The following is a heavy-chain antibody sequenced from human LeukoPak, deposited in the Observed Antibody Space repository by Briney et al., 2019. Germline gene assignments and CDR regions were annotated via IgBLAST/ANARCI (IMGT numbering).Heavy chain of an antibody. Sequence: PGGSLRLSCAASTFTFNSYVMNWVRQAPGKGLECVSATSDSGGSTYYADSVKGRFTISRDNSKNTLYLQMNSLRAEDTAVYYCATGKLDGYSYGYFDYWGQGTLVPVSS. D-gene: IGHD5-18*01. CDR3: ATGKLDGYSYGYFDY. CDR1: TFTFNSYV. J-gene: IGHJ4*02. V-gene: IGHV3-23*01. CDR2: TSDSGGST.